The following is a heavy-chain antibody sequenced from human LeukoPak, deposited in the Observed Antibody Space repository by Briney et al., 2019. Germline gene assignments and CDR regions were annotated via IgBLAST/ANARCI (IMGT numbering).Heavy chain of an antibody. J-gene: IGHJ4*02. CDR3: ARDRYYGGDCYWAYFDY. Sequence: PGGSLRLSCAASGFTFSSYSMNWVRQAPGKGLEWVSSITSSSSYIYYADSVKGRFTISRDNAKNSLYLQMSNLRAEDTAVYYCARDRYYGGDCYWAYFDYWGQGTLVTVSS. V-gene: IGHV3-21*06. CDR2: ITSSSSYI. D-gene: IGHD2-21*02. CDR1: GFTFSSYS.